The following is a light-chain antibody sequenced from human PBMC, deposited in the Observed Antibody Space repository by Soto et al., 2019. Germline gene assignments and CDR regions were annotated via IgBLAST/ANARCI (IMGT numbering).Light chain of an antibody. CDR1: RNDIGGYNL. J-gene: IGLJ3*02. CDR3: CTYAGKSSWV. CDR2: EVN. V-gene: IGLV2-23*02. Sequence: QSALTQPASVSGSPGQSITISCTGNRNDIGGYNLVSWYQQYPGKAPKLMIYEVNHRPSGVSSRFSGAKSGNTASLTISGLQAAEEADYYCCTYAGKSSWVFGGGTKLTVL.